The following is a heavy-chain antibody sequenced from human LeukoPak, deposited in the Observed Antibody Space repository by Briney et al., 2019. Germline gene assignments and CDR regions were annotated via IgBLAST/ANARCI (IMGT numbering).Heavy chain of an antibody. J-gene: IGHJ4*02. D-gene: IGHD1-26*01. CDR2: ISDSGTTV. CDR3: ARDVGADF. CDR1: GFTFTDFY. V-gene: IGHV3-11*04. Sequence: GGSLRLSCAASGFTFTDFYMTWIRQAPGKGLQWVAYISDSGTTVDYADSVKGRFSISRDNTENSLYLQMNGLRVEDTGFYYCARDVGADFWGQGTLVTVSS.